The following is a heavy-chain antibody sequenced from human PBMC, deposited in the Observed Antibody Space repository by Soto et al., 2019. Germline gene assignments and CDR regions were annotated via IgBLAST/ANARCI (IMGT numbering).Heavy chain of an antibody. CDR1: GGSFSGYY. J-gene: IGHJ5*02. D-gene: IGHD3-10*01. V-gene: IGHV4-34*01. CDR2: INHSGST. CDR3: ARGSGRISSSITMVRKGIGWFAP. Sequence: QVQLQQWGAGLLKPSETLSLTCAVYGGSFSGYYWSWIRQPPGKGLEWIGEINHSGSTNYNPSLKSRVTLSVDTSKSQFALKLSSVTAADTAVYYCARGSGRISSSITMVRKGIGWFAPWGEGTLVTVSS.